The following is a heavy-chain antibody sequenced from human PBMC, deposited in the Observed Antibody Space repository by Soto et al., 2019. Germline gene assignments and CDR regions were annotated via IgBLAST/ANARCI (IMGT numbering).Heavy chain of an antibody. CDR2: MSYDGNNQ. CDR3: AKALGELSPESFDY. D-gene: IGHD3-16*02. J-gene: IGHJ4*02. V-gene: IGHV3-30*18. CDR1: GFTFSSYA. Sequence: QVQLVDSGGGVVQPGRSLRLSCVASGFTFSSYAMHWVRQAPGKGLEWVVIMSYDGNNQYYADSVKGRFTISRDNFKHTLYLQMNSLRAEDTAVYYCAKALGELSPESFDYWGQGILVTVSS.